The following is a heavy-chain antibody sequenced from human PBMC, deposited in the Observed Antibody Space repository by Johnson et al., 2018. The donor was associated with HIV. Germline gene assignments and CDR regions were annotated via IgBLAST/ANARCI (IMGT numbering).Heavy chain of an antibody. J-gene: IGHJ3*02. Sequence: VQLVESGGGLVQPGGSVRLSCAASGFTLSSYWMSWVRQAPEKGLEWVANIKQDGSEKYYVDSVKGRFTISRENAKNSVYLQMNSLRAEDTAVYYCARSYSGNSAFDIWGHGTMVTVSS. CDR1: GFTLSSYW. CDR2: IKQDGSEK. CDR3: ARSYSGNSAFDI. D-gene: IGHD1-26*01. V-gene: IGHV3-7*01.